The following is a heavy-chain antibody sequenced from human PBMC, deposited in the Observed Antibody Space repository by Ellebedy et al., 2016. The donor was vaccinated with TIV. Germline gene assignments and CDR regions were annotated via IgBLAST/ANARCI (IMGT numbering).Heavy chain of an antibody. D-gene: IGHD6-13*01. Sequence: SETLSLTCTVSGYSISSGYYWGWIRQPPGKGLEWIGSIYYSGSTYYNPSLKSRVTISVDTSKNQFSLKLSSVTAADTAVYYCARHSGSSSWYVYYFDYWGQGTLVTVSS. CDR3: ARHSGSSSWYVYYFDY. CDR2: IYYSGST. CDR1: GYSISSGYY. J-gene: IGHJ4*02. V-gene: IGHV4-38-2*02.